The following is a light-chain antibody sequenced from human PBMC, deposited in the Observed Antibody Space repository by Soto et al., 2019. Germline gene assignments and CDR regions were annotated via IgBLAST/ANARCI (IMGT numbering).Light chain of an antibody. CDR1: SSNIGGNS. CDR2: DDD. Sequence: QSVLSQPPSGTAAPGQRVTISCSGSSSNIGGNSVSWYQQLPGTAPKLLIYDDDQRPSGIPDRFSGSKSGTSATLGITGFQTGDEADYYCGSWDSSLSAYVFGTGTKV. J-gene: IGLJ1*01. V-gene: IGLV1-51*01. CDR3: GSWDSSLSAYV.